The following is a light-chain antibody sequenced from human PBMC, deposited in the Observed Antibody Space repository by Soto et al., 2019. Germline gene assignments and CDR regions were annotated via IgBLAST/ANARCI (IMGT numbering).Light chain of an antibody. CDR3: LQDYDYPRT. CDR1: QAIRND. V-gene: IGKV1-6*01. CDR2: AAS. Sequence: AIQLPQSPSSLSASIGDRVTITCRASQAIRNDLGWYQQKAGKAPNLLISAASRLQSGVPSRFSGRGSGTDFTLTISSLQPEDFATYYCLQDYDYPRTFGQGTKVDIK. J-gene: IGKJ1*01.